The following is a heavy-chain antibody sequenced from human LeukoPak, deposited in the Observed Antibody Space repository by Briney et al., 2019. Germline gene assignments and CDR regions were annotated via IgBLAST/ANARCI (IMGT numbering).Heavy chain of an antibody. CDR3: ARDLNIAAKRGAFDI. J-gene: IGHJ3*02. CDR2: IIPILGIA. D-gene: IGHD6-13*01. V-gene: IGHV1-69*04. Sequence: SVKVSCKASGGTFSSYAISWVRQAPGQGLEWMGRIIPILGIANYAQKFQGRVTITADKSTSTAYMELSSLRSEDTAVYYCARDLNIAAKRGAFDIRGQGTMVTVSS. CDR1: GGTFSSYA.